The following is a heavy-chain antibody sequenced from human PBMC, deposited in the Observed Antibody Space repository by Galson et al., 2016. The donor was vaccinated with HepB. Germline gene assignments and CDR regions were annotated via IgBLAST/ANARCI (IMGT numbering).Heavy chain of an antibody. D-gene: IGHD4-23*01. Sequence: SLRLSCAVSGFTYSIYAMSWVRQAPGKGLEWVSAISSSGDRVYYAYSVKGRFTISRDNSKNTLYLQMHSLRTEDTALYYCASDHGGNPGSDYWGQGTLVTDSS. CDR2: ISSSGDRV. CDR3: ASDHGGNPGSDY. CDR1: GFTYSIYA. J-gene: IGHJ4*02. V-gene: IGHV3-23*01.